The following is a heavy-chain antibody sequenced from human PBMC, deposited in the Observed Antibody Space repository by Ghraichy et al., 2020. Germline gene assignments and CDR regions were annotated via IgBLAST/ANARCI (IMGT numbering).Heavy chain of an antibody. J-gene: IGHJ3*02. CDR2: INSDGSST. D-gene: IGHD6-13*01. CDR3: ARTQHRDAFDI. Sequence: LSLTCAASGFTFSIYWMHWVRQAPGKGPVWVSRINSDGSSTIYADSVKGRFTISRDNAKNTLYLQMNSLSAEDTAVYYCARTQHRDAFDIWGQGTMVTVSS. CDR1: GFTFSIYW. V-gene: IGHV3-74*01.